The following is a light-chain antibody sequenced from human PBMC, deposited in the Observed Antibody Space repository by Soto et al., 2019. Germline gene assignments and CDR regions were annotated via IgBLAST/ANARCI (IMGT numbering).Light chain of an antibody. CDR2: DAS. CDR1: QSVSNKY. V-gene: IGKV3-20*01. J-gene: IGKJ1*01. CDR3: QQYGSSPKT. Sequence: ETVLTQSPGTLSLSPGDRATLSCRASQSVSNKYLAWHQQKPGQAPRLLIYDASTRAAGIPDRFSGSGSGTDFTLTISRLEPEDFAVYYCQQYGSSPKTFGQGTKVEF.